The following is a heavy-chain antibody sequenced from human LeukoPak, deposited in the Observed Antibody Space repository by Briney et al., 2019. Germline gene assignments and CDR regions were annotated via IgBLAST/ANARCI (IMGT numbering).Heavy chain of an antibody. CDR2: ISAYNGNT. Sequence: ASVKVSCKASGYTFTSYSISLVRQAPGQGLECMAWISAYNGNTNYAQKPQGRVTMTTDTSTSTAYMELRSLTSDHTDVYYRASELSPSGYSSSWFFPRGQGTLVTVSS. CDR3: ASELSPSGYSSSWFFP. V-gene: IGHV1-18*01. D-gene: IGHD6-13*01. J-gene: IGHJ5*02. CDR1: GYTFTSYS.